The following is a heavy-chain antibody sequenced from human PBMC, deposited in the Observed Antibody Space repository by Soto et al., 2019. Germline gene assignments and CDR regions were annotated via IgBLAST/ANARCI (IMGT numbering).Heavy chain of an antibody. J-gene: IGHJ4*02. CDR1: GYTFTSYA. Sequence: ASVKVSCKASGYTFTSYAMHWVRQAPGQRLEWMGWINAGNGNTKYSQKFQGRVTITRDTSASTAYMELSSLRSEDTAVYYCARDVELYYYDSSGYPDYCGQGTLVTVSS. D-gene: IGHD3-22*01. CDR3: ARDVELYYYDSSGYPDY. V-gene: IGHV1-3*01. CDR2: INAGNGNT.